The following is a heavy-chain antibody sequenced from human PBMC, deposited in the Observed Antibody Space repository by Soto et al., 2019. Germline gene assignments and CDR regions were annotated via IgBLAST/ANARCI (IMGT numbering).Heavy chain of an antibody. D-gene: IGHD6-13*01. J-gene: IGHJ6*02. CDR3: ALSSPYYYHSMDV. CDR2: IDQTGST. V-gene: IGHV4-34*01. Sequence: GPEGASETLSLTCAVYGGSFSGYYWSWIRQPPGKGLEWIGEIDQTGSTNYNPSLKSRVTISGDTSKNKFSLKVTSVTAADTAVYYCALSSPYYYHSMDVWGQGTTVTVS. CDR1: GGSFSGYY.